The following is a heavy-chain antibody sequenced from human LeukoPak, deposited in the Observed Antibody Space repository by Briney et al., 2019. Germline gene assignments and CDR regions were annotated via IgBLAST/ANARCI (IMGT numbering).Heavy chain of an antibody. CDR2: IYTSGST. J-gene: IGHJ4*02. CDR1: GGSISSYY. D-gene: IGHD1-26*01. Sequence: SGTLSLTCTVSGGSISSYYWSWIRQPAGKGLEWIGRIYTSGSTNYNASLKSRVSMSVDTSKNQFSLKLSSVTAADTAVFYCARENSGSYREFDYWGQETLVTVSS. V-gene: IGHV4-4*07. CDR3: ARENSGSYREFDY.